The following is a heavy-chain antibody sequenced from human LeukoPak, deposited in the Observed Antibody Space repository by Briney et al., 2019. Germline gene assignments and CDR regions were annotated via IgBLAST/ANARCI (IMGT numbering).Heavy chain of an antibody. CDR1: GYTLTELS. D-gene: IGHD1-26*01. J-gene: IGHJ5*02. Sequence: ASVKVSCKVSGYTLTELSMHWVRQAPGKGLEWMGGFDPEDGETIYAQKFQGRVTMTEDTSTDTAYMELSSLRSEDTAVYYCATEVGSNNWFDPWGQGILVTVSS. CDR2: FDPEDGET. V-gene: IGHV1-24*01. CDR3: ATEVGSNNWFDP.